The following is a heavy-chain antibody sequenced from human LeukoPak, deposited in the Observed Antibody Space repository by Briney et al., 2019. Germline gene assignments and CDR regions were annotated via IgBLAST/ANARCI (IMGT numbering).Heavy chain of an antibody. V-gene: IGHV1-69*04. Sequence: SVKVSCKASGGTFSAFPLSWVRQAPGQGLDWMGRLIPILGMVNYARKFQGRVTITADTSTRTVYMELSSLTSEDTAVYYCARGNMGRLNYYVLDLWGQGTTVIVSS. CDR3: ARGNMGRLNYYVLDL. CDR2: LIPILGMV. J-gene: IGHJ6*02. D-gene: IGHD3-10*01. CDR1: GGTFSAFP.